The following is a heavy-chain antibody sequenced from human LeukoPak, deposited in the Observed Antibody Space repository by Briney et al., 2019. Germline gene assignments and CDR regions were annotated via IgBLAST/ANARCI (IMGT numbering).Heavy chain of an antibody. Sequence: ASVKVSCKASEYTFTSYDMHWVRQAPGEGLEWMGIINPSGGSTSYAQKFQGRVTMTRDMSTSTVYMELSSLRSEDTAVYYCARVAAEVVGVPGAIGFGWLRRDYYYMDVWGKGTTVTVSS. CDR2: INPSGGST. J-gene: IGHJ6*03. CDR1: EYTFTSYD. D-gene: IGHD2-2*02. CDR3: ARVAAEVVGVPGAIGFGWLRRDYYYMDV. V-gene: IGHV1-46*01.